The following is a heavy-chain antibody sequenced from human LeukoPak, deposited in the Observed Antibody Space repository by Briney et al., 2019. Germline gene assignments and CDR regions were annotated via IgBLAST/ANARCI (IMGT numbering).Heavy chain of an antibody. CDR2: INQDGSEK. J-gene: IGHJ4*02. V-gene: IGHV3-7*01. D-gene: IGHD2-15*01. CDR3: ARPELPGWSVFFDF. CDR1: GFTFSNYW. Sequence: GGSLRLSCAASGFTFSNYWMSWVRQAPGKGLEWVANINQDGSEKYYADAVKGRFTISRDNAEKSLYLQMNSLRAEDTAVYYCARPELPGWSVFFDFRGQGTLVTVSS.